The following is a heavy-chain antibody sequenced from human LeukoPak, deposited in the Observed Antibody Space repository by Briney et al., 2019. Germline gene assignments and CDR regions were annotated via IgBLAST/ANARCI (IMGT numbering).Heavy chain of an antibody. CDR3: AELGITMIGGV. J-gene: IGHJ6*04. V-gene: IGHV3-21*01. CDR1: GFILSRYS. CDR2: VSTSSSYI. Sequence: GGSLRLSCEASGFILSRYSMNWVRQAPGKGLEWVSSVSTSSSYIYYADSVKGRFTISRDSAKNSLYLQMNSLRAEDTAVYYCAELGITMIGGVWGKGTTVTISS. D-gene: IGHD3-10*02.